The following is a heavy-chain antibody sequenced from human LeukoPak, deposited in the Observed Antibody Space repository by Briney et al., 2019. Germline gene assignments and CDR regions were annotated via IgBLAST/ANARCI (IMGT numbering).Heavy chain of an antibody. D-gene: IGHD3-16*01. CDR3: ARDGGHYYED. Sequence: ASVKVSCKASGYSLTTYYMHWIRQAPGQGLEWMGILNPSGGSTIYAQKFQGRVTMTRDMSTSTVYMELSSLRSEDTAVYYCARDGGHYYEDWGQGTLVTVSS. CDR1: GYSLTTYY. J-gene: IGHJ4*02. CDR2: LNPSGGST. V-gene: IGHV1-46*01.